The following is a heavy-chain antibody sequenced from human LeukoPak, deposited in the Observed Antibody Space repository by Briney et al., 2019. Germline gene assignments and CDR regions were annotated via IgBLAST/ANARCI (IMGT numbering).Heavy chain of an antibody. D-gene: IGHD3-16*02. CDR2: IRYDGSNK. Sequence: GSLRLSCAASGFTFSSYGMHWVRQAPGKGLEWVAFIRYDGSNKYYADSVKGRFTISRDNSKNTLYLQMNSLRAEDTAVYYCARDPRDLSDWYFDLWGRGTLVTVSS. V-gene: IGHV3-30*02. J-gene: IGHJ2*01. CDR1: GFTFSSYG. CDR3: ARDPRDLSDWYFDL.